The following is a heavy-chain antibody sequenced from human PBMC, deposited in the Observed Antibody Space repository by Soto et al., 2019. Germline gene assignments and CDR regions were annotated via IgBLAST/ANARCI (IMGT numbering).Heavy chain of an antibody. D-gene: IGHD3-16*02. J-gene: IGHJ4*02. CDR1: GFTFSNAW. CDR2: IKSKTDGGTT. Sequence: GGSLRLSCAASGFTFSNAWMNWVRQAPGKGLEWVGRIKSKTDGGTTDYAAPVKGRFTISRDDSKNTLYLQMNSLRAEDTAVYYCAKAPYDYIWGSYRVVWGQGTLVTVSS. V-gene: IGHV3-15*07. CDR3: AKAPYDYIWGSYRVV.